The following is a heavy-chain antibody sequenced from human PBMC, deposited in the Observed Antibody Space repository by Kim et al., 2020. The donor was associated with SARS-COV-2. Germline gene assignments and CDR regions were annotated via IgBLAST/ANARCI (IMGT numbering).Heavy chain of an antibody. CDR2: INPNSGDP. J-gene: IGHJ4*02. CDR3: ARARSGDYYLRLEY. Sequence: ASVKVSCKASGYTFISLFIHWVRQAPGGRLEWMGWINPNSGDPNYAPSFHGRISMTRDTSTTTAYMELSGLRSDDTAMYYFARARSGDYYLRLEYWGQGT. V-gene: IGHV1-2*02. D-gene: IGHD3-22*01. CDR1: GYTFISLF.